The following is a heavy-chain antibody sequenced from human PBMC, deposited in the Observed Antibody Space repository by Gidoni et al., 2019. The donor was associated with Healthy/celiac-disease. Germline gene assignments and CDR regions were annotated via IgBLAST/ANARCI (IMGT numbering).Heavy chain of an antibody. D-gene: IGHD1-1*01. CDR1: GFTVSSYA. Sequence: EVQLLESGGGLVQPGGSLRLSCAASGFTVSSYAMSWVRQAPGKGLEWVSAISGSGGSTYYADSVKGRFTISRDNSKNTLYLQMNSLRAEDTAVYYCAKVKGNWTKSLDYWGQGTLVTVSS. V-gene: IGHV3-23*01. CDR3: AKVKGNWTKSLDY. CDR2: ISGSGGST. J-gene: IGHJ4*02.